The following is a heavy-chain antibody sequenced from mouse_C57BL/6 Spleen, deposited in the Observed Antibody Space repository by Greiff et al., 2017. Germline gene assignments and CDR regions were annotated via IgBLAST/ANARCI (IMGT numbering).Heavy chain of an antibody. CDR1: GYTFTDYE. CDR3: TRYSSNYYWYFDV. V-gene: IGHV1-15*01. D-gene: IGHD2-5*01. J-gene: IGHJ1*03. CDR2: IDPETGGT. Sequence: VQLQQSGAELVRPGASVTLSCKASGYTFTDYEMHWVKQTPVHGLEWIGAIDPETGGTAYNQKFKGKAILTADKSSSTAYMELRSLTSEDSAVYYCTRYSSNYYWYFDVWGTGTTVTVSS.